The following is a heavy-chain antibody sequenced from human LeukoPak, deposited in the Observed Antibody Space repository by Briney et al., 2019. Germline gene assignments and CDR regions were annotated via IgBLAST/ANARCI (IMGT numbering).Heavy chain of an antibody. CDR2: IYPSDSDT. J-gene: IGHJ4*02. Sequence: GESLKISCKGSGYSFTSYWIGWVRQMPGKGLEWMGIIYPSDSDTRYSPSFEGQVTISADKSISTAYLQWSSLKASDTAVYYCARPGERSRRDWNLDQWGQGTLVTVSS. CDR3: ARPGERSRRDWNLDQ. D-gene: IGHD1-1*01. CDR1: GYSFTSYW. V-gene: IGHV5-51*01.